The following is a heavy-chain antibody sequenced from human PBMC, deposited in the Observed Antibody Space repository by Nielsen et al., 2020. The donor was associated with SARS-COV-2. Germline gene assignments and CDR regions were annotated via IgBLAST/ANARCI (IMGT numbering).Heavy chain of an antibody. CDR3: AQGGIADY. CDR1: GFTFSSYG. D-gene: IGHD6-13*01. CDR2: ISYDGSNK. J-gene: IGHJ4*02. V-gene: IGHV3-30*18. Sequence: GESLKISCAASGFTFSSYGMHWVRQAPGKGLEWVAVISYDGSNKYYADSVKGRFTISRDNSKNTLYLQMNSLRDEDTARYSSAQGGIADYWGQGTLVTVSS.